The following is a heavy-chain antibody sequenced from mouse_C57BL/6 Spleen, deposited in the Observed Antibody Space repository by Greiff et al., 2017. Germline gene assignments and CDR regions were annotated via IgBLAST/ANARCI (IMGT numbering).Heavy chain of an antibody. CDR1: GYAFSSSW. D-gene: IGHD2-4*01. CDR3: ARGDYDGGFAY. Sequence: VQLQESGPELVKPGASVKISCKASGYAFSSSWMNWVKQRPGKGLEWIGRIYPGDGDTNYNGKFKGKATLTADKSSSTAYMQLSSLTSEDSAVYCCARGDYDGGFAYWGQGTLVTVAA. V-gene: IGHV1-82*01. CDR2: IYPGDGDT. J-gene: IGHJ3*01.